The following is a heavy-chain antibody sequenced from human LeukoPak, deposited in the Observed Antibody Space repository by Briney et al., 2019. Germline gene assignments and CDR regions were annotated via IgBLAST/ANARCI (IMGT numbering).Heavy chain of an antibody. Sequence: SETLSLTCAVYGGSLSGFYWSWIRQSPEKGLEWLGDINHSGTRFSNPGTTNNNPSLKSRVTISVDTSKNQFSLKLSSVTAADTAVYYCARHCKQLWLLEYYYYMDVWGKGTTVTVSS. CDR3: ARHCKQLWLLEYYYYMDV. J-gene: IGHJ6*03. CDR1: GGSLSGFY. V-gene: IGHV4-34*01. CDR2: INHSGTRFSNPGTT. D-gene: IGHD5-18*01.